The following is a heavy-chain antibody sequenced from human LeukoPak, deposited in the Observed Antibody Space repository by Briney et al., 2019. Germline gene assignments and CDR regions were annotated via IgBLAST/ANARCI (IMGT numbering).Heavy chain of an antibody. CDR3: ARDRGSSSVYYGMDV. V-gene: IGHV4-30-2*01. CDR2: IYHSGST. CDR1: GGSISSGGYS. J-gene: IGHJ6*02. D-gene: IGHD6-13*01. Sequence: KASQTLSLTCAVSGGSISSGGYSWSWIRQPPGKGLEWIGYIYHSGSTYYNPSLKSRVTISVDRSKNQFSLKLSSVTAADTAVYYCARDRGSSSVYYGMDVWGQGTTVTVSS.